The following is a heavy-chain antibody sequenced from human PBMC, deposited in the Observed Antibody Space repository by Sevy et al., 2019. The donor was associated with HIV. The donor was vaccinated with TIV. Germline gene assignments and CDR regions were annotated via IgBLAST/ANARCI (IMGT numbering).Heavy chain of an antibody. Sequence: GGSLRLSCAASGFTFSTYWMSWVRQAPGKGLEWVANIKQDGGEKDYVDSVKGRFTISRDNAKNSLYLQMNSLRAEDTAVYYCAGLAVAAYFDSWGQGTLVTVSS. CDR3: AGLAVAAYFDS. CDR1: GFTFSTYW. J-gene: IGHJ4*02. CDR2: IKQDGGEK. D-gene: IGHD6-19*01. V-gene: IGHV3-7*01.